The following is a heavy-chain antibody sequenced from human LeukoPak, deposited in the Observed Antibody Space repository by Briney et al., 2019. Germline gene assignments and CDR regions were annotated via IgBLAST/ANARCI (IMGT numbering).Heavy chain of an antibody. CDR2: ISYDGSNK. V-gene: IGHV3-30-3*01. Sequence: PGGSLRLSCAASGFTFSSYAMHWVRQAPGKGLEWVAVISYDGSNKYYADSVKGRFTISRDNSKNTLYLQMNSLRAEDTAVYYCARSHYTLPYCFDYWGQGTLVTVSS. J-gene: IGHJ4*02. D-gene: IGHD1-26*01. CDR3: ARSHYTLPYCFDY. CDR1: GFTFSSYA.